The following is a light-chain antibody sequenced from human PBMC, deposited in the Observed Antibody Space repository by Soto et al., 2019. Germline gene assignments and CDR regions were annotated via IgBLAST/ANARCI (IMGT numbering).Light chain of an antibody. CDR1: QTITTY. J-gene: IGKJ5*01. V-gene: IGKV1-39*01. CDR2: GAS. Sequence: DIQLTQSPSSLSASVGDRVTIPCRASQTITTYLSWFQQKPGKAPKXLVYGASSLQSGVPSRFSGSGSGTEFTLTISSLQSEDVATYYCQQSYTTPITFGQGTRLEIK. CDR3: QQSYTTPIT.